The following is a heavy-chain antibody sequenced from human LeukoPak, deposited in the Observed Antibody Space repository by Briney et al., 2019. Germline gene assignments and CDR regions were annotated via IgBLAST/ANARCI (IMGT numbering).Heavy chain of an antibody. CDR3: ARDQRGIVGAIPIDY. CDR2: ISAYNGNT. CDR1: GYTFTSYG. D-gene: IGHD1-26*01. V-gene: IGHV1-18*01. J-gene: IGHJ4*02. Sequence: ASVKVSCKASGYTFTSYGISWVRQAPGQGLEWMGWISAYNGNTNYAQKLQGRVTMTTDASTSTAYMELRSLRSDDTAVYYCARDQRGIVGAIPIDYWGQGTLVTVSS.